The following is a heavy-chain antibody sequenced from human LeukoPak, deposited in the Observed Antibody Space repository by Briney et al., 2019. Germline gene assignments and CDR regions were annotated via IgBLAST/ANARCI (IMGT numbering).Heavy chain of an antibody. D-gene: IGHD4-23*01. CDR2: IRDDGVAT. Sequence: PGGSLRLSCVASGYILHDYDTRWVRQATGKGVEGGSGIRDDGVATYYADCVRGRFSIYRDNHRNSLFLQMSSLTADDPAVYYCANQEGWELGDYSIDHWGRGTLVTVSS. J-gene: IGHJ5*02. CDR3: ANQEGWELGDYSIDH. V-gene: IGHV3-23*01. CDR1: GYILHDYD.